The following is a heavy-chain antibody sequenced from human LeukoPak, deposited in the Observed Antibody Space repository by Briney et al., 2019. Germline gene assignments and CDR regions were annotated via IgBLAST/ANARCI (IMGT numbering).Heavy chain of an antibody. V-gene: IGHV1-18*04. CDR2: ISAYNGNT. D-gene: IGHD3-10*01. J-gene: IGHJ4*02. CDR3: ARIIGVTMVRGVYPRHLDY. Sequence: ASVKVSCKASGYTFTSYGISWVRQAPGQGLEWMGWISAYNGNTNYAQKLQGRVTMTTDTSTSTAYMELRSLRSDDTAVYYCARIIGVTMVRGVYPRHLDYWGQGTLVTVSS. CDR1: GYTFTSYG.